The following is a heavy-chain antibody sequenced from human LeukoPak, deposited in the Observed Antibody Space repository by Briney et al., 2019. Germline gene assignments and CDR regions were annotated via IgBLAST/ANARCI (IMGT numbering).Heavy chain of an antibody. V-gene: IGHV4-39*07. CDR2: IYYGGST. CDR1: GGSIRSSSYY. J-gene: IGHJ4*02. Sequence: SETLSLTCTVSGGSIRSSSYYWGWIRQPPGKGLEWIGNIYYGGSTYYNPSLKSRVTMSVDTSKNQFSLKLSSVTAADTAVYYCARSSSRRSVDYWGQGTLVTVSS. CDR3: ARSSSRRSVDY. D-gene: IGHD6-13*01.